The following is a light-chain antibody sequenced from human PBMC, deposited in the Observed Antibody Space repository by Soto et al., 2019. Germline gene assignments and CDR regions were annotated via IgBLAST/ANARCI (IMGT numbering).Light chain of an antibody. V-gene: IGKV3-11*01. J-gene: IGKJ2*01. CDR2: DAS. CDR3: QQRSNWPPLYT. Sequence: EIVLTQSPATLSLSPGERATLSCRASQSVGSYLAWYQQKPGQAPRLLIYDASNRATGIPARFSGSGSGTDFTLTSSGLEREDFAVYYCQQRSNWPPLYTFGQGTKLEIK. CDR1: QSVGSY.